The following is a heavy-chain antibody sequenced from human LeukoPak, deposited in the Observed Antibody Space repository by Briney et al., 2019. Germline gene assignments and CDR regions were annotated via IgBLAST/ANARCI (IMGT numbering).Heavy chain of an antibody. CDR1: GGSISSYY. Sequence: SETLSLTCTVSGGSISSYYWSWIRQPPGKGLEWIGYIYYSGSTNYNPSLTSRVTISVDTSKNQFSLKLSSVTAADTAVYYCARGGAGGGTPLGLLDYWGQGTLVTVSS. D-gene: IGHD1-7*01. CDR3: ARGGAGGGTPLGLLDY. CDR2: IYYSGST. V-gene: IGHV4-59*08. J-gene: IGHJ4*02.